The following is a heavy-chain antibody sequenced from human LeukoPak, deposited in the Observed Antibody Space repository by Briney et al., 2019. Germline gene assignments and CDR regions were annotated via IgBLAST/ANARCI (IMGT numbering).Heavy chain of an antibody. CDR2: IYYSGST. CDR1: GFTFSRYG. V-gene: IGHV4-39*07. D-gene: IGHD3-10*01. J-gene: IGHJ6*03. Sequence: GSLRLSCAASGFTFSRYGMSWVRQPPGKGLEWIGSIYYSGSTYYNPSLKSRVTISVDTSKNQFSLKLSSVTAADTAVYYCAREITMVLGEGMDVWGKGTTVTISS. CDR3: AREITMVLGEGMDV.